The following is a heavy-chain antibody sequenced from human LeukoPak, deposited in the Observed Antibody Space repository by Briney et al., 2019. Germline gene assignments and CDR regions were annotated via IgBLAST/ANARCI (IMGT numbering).Heavy chain of an antibody. D-gene: IGHD4-23*01. J-gene: IGHJ4*02. Sequence: RASVKVSCKASGYTFTSYGISWVRQAPGQGLEWMGWISAYNGNTNYAQNLQGRVTLTTDTSTSTAYMELRSLRSDDTAVYYCARQGYGVTSQGAADYWGQGTLVTVSS. CDR2: ISAYNGNT. CDR3: ARQGYGVTSQGAADY. CDR1: GYTFTSYG. V-gene: IGHV1-18*01.